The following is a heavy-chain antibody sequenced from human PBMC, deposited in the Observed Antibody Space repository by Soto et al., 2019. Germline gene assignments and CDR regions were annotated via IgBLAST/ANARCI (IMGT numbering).Heavy chain of an antibody. V-gene: IGHV3-7*01. Sequence: EVQVVESGGGLVQPGGSLRLSCAASGFKFSTYWMSWVRQAPGKGLEWLANIKQDANEMYYVDSVKGRFTISGDSAKNSFFLTRASGGEEDTLVYYWAPYTPSRRAVFDMWGQGTTVIFS. CDR3: APYTPSRRAVFDM. J-gene: IGHJ3*02. CDR2: IKQDANEM. D-gene: IGHD2-2*02. CDR1: GFKFSTYW.